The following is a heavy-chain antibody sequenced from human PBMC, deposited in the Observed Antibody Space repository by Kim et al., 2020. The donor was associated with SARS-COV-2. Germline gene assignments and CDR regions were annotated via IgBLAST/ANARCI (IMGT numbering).Heavy chain of an antibody. Sequence: GGSLRLSCAASGFTFSSYSMNWVRQAPGKGLEWVSSISSSSSYIYYADSVKGRFTISRDNAKNSLYLQMNSLRAEDTAVYYCARDLVAVAGTYPSYWGQGTLSPSPQ. CDR1: GFTFSSYS. CDR2: ISSSSSYI. J-gene: IGHJ4*02. D-gene: IGHD6-19*01. CDR3: ARDLVAVAGTYPSY. V-gene: IGHV3-21*01.